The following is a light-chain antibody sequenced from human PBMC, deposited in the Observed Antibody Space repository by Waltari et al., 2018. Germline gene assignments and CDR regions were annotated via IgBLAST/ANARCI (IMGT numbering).Light chain of an antibody. Sequence: DIVMTQSPDPLAVSLGERATINCTSSQNVLYSFNNKNFLSWYQQKPGQPPKLLISWATTRESGVPDRFSRRGSGTDFTLTINSLQAEDVAVYFCQQYHSTPYTFGQGTKLEIK. J-gene: IGKJ2*01. CDR2: WAT. V-gene: IGKV4-1*01. CDR3: QQYHSTPYT. CDR1: QNVLYSFNNKNF.